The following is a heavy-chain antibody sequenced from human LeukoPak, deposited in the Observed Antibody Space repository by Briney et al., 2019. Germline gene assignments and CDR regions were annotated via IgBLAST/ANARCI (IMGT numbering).Heavy chain of an antibody. Sequence: PGGSLRLSCAASGFTFSSYSMNWVRQAPGKGLEWVSSISSSSSYIYYADSVKGRFTISRDNAKDSLYLQMNSLRAEDTAVYYCASMYSSSSELDYWSQGTLVTVSS. CDR3: ASMYSSSSELDY. J-gene: IGHJ4*02. D-gene: IGHD6-6*01. CDR2: ISSSSSYI. CDR1: GFTFSSYS. V-gene: IGHV3-21*01.